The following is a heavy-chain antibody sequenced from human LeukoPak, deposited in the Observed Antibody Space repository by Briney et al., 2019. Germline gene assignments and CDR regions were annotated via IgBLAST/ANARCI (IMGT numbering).Heavy chain of an antibody. D-gene: IGHD1-1*01. CDR3: ARDKLFYNWSGGPHRGPIEY. J-gene: IGHJ4*02. CDR2: MSYGGNT. V-gene: IGHV4-39*02. CDR1: GGSIGSSSFH. Sequence: SGTLSLTCTVSGGSIGSSSFHWGWIRRPPGKGLEWIGSMSYGGNTYYNPSLQSRVTISVDTSKNQFSLNLSSMTATDTAVYYCARDKLFYNWSGGPHRGPIEYWGQGTLVTVSS.